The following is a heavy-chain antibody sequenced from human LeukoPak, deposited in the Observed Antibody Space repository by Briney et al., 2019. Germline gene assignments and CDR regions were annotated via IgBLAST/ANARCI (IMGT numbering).Heavy chain of an antibody. J-gene: IGHJ4*02. CDR2: INHSGST. CDR3: ASIMITFGGVIVDY. Sequence: SETLSLTCAVYGGSFSGYYWSRIRQPPGKGLEWIGEINHSGSTNYNPSLKSRVTISVDTSKNQFSLKLSSVTAADTAVYYCASIMITFGGVIVDYWGQGTLVTVSS. D-gene: IGHD3-16*02. V-gene: IGHV4-34*01. CDR1: GGSFSGYY.